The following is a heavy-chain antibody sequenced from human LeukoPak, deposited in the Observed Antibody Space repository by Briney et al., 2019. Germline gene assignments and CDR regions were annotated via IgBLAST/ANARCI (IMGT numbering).Heavy chain of an antibody. CDR3: ARGVGVVTWNLFDP. J-gene: IGHJ5*02. V-gene: IGHV1-2*02. D-gene: IGHD2-2*01. Sequence: GASVKVSCKASVYTFTGYYMHWVLQAPGQGLEWMGWILPNSGGTKYAQKFQGRVTMTRDKSISTAYMELSSLTSDDTAVYYCARGVGVVTWNLFDPWGQGTLVTVSS. CDR2: ILPNSGGT. CDR1: VYTFTGYY.